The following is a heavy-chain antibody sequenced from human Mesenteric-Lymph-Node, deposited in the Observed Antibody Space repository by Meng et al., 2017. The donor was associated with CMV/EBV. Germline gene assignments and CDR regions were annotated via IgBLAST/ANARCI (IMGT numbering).Heavy chain of an antibody. J-gene: IGHJ4*02. CDR2: ITWNGGKV. CDR3: AKTRTIFGVVRRNYFDY. Sequence: SCAASGFSFGDYAMNWIRQVPGKGLEWVSSITWNGGKVDYADSVKGRFTISRDNVKHSLFLQIDSLRLEDTALYFCAKTRTIFGVVRRNYFDYWGQGTLVTVSS. D-gene: IGHD3-3*01. V-gene: IGHV3-9*01. CDR1: GFSFGDYA.